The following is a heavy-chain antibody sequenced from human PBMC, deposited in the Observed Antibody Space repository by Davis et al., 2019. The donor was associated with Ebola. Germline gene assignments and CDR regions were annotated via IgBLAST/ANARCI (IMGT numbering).Heavy chain of an antibody. CDR1: GYNFINYG. D-gene: IGHD1-1*01. J-gene: IGHJ4*02. CDR3: SRAQFPTTSDH. Sequence: AASVKVSCKASGYNFINYGISWVRQAPGQGLEWMGWINPHNGNTNYAQSVQGRVTMTTDTSTSTAYMEVGSLRSDDTAVYYCSRAQFPTTSDHWGQGTLVTVSS. CDR2: INPHNGNT. V-gene: IGHV1-18*01.